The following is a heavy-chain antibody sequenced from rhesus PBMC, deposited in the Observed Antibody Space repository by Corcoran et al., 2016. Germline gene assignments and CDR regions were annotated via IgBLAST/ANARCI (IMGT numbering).Heavy chain of an antibody. V-gene: IGHV3-100*02. J-gene: IGHJ4*01. CDR3: TRDLGIAAAGPVY. CDR1: GFTFSSYE. D-gene: IGHD6S26*01. Sequence: DVQLVESGGGLVKPGGSLRLSCVASGFTFSSYEMHWVRQAPGKGLEWVSVFSKSGATKYHADSVKGRFTISRDNAKNSLFLQMNSLRAEDTAVYYCTRDLGIAAAGPVYWGQGVLVTVSS. CDR2: FSKSGATK.